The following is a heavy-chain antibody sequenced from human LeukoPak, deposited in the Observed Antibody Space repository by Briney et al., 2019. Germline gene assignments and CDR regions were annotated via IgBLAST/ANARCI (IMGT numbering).Heavy chain of an antibody. CDR1: GFTFSDHC. Sequence: GSLRLSCAASGFTFSDHCMDWVRQAPGKGLEWVGRTRNKANSYTTEYAASVKGRFTISRDDSKKSLYLQMNSLKTEDTAVYYCARESGGGVLGYFDLWGRGTLVSVSS. CDR2: TRNKANSYTT. J-gene: IGHJ2*01. CDR3: ARESGGGVLGYFDL. D-gene: IGHD3-10*01. V-gene: IGHV3-72*01.